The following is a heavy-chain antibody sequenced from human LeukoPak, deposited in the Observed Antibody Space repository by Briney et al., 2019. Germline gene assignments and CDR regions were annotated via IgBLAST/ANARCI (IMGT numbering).Heavy chain of an antibody. CDR3: ARGRSYYYYYYGMDV. V-gene: IGHV3-30*04. Sequence: GGSLRLSCAASGITFSSYAMHWVRQAPGKGLEWVAVISYDGSNKYYADSVKGRFIISRDNSKNTLYLQMNSLRAEDTAVYYCARGRSYYYYYYGMDVWGQGTTVTVS. CDR2: ISYDGSNK. J-gene: IGHJ6*02. CDR1: GITFSSYA.